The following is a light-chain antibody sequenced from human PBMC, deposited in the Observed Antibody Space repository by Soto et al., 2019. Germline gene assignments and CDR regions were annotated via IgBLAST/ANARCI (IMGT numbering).Light chain of an antibody. Sequence: DIQMTHSPSTLSASVEDRVTITCRASQSISSWLAWYQQKPGKAPKLLIYDASSLESGVPSRFSGSGSGTEFSLTISSLQPDDFATYYCQQYNSYLTFGGGTKV. J-gene: IGKJ4*01. CDR3: QQYNSYLT. CDR2: DAS. CDR1: QSISSW. V-gene: IGKV1-5*01.